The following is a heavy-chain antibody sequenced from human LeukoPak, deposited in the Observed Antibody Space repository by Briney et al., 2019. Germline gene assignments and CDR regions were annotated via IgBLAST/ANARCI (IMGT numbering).Heavy chain of an antibody. Sequence: SQTLSLTCTVSGGSISSGIYYWSWIRPPAGKGLVWIVRIYTSGSTNYNPSLKSRVTISVDTSKHQFSLKLSSVTAADTAVYYCAREPIVLVPTALYYCDYWGQGTLVTVSS. D-gene: IGHD2-2*01. V-gene: IGHV4-61*02. CDR1: GGSISSGIYY. CDR2: IYTSGST. J-gene: IGHJ4*02. CDR3: AREPIVLVPTALYYCDY.